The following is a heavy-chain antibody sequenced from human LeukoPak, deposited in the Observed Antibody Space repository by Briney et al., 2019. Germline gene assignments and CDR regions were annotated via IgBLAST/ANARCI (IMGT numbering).Heavy chain of an antibody. Sequence: PGGSLRLSCGTSGFTFRSYGMHWVRQAPGKGLEWVAFLRYDGSNKDYADSEKGRFTISRDNSKNTLYLQMNSLRAEDTAIYYCARGAHKRDDYGGFFDYWGQGTLVTVSS. CDR1: GFTFRSYG. J-gene: IGHJ4*02. CDR2: LRYDGSNK. CDR3: ARGAHKRDDYGGFFDY. D-gene: IGHD4-23*01. V-gene: IGHV3-30*02.